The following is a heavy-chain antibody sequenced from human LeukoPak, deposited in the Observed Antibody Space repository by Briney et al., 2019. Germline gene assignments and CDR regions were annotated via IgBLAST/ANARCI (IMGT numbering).Heavy chain of an antibody. Sequence: ASVKVSCKASGYTFTGYYMHWVRQAPGQGLEWMGWINPNSGGTNYAQKFQGRVTMTRDTYISTAYMELSRLRSDDTAVYFCARVPLANYYDSSGYQYFQHWGQGTLVTVPS. V-gene: IGHV1-2*02. CDR3: ARVPLANYYDSSGYQYFQH. CDR1: GYTFTGYY. J-gene: IGHJ1*01. D-gene: IGHD3-22*01. CDR2: INPNSGGT.